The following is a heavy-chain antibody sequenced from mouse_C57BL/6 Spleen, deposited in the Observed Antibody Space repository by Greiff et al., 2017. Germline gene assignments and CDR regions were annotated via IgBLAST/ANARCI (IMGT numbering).Heavy chain of an antibody. CDR3: ARSYGSSYVYWYFDV. CDR1: GFTFSDYG. V-gene: IGHV5-17*01. Sequence: EVQLVESGGGLVKPGGSLKLSCAASGFTFSDYGMHWVRQAPEKGLEWVAYISSGSSTIYYADTVKGRFTISRDNAKNTLFLQMTSLGSEDTAMYYCARSYGSSYVYWYFDVWGTGTTVTVAS. D-gene: IGHD1-1*01. CDR2: ISSGSSTI. J-gene: IGHJ1*03.